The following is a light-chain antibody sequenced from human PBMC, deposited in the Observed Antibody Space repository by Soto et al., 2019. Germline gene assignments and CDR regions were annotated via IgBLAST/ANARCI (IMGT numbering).Light chain of an antibody. J-gene: IGKJ1*01. CDR3: QQSYSSPPT. CDR1: QGISTY. Sequence: DIPLTQSPSSLSASVGAGVTITSRASQGISTYLAWYQQKLGKAPKLLIYDASTLQSGVPSRFSGSRSGPDFTLTISSLQPEDFATYYCQQSYSSPPTFGQGTKVDIK. V-gene: IGKV1-39*01. CDR2: DAS.